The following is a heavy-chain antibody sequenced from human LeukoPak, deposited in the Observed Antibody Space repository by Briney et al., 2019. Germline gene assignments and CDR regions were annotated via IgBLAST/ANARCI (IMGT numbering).Heavy chain of an antibody. Sequence: PGGSLRLSCAASGFTFSSYAMHWVRQAPGKGLEWVAVISYDGSNKYYADSVKGRFTISRDNSKNTLYLQMNSLRAEDTAVYYCARELWFGELLYRFDYWGQGTLVTVSS. CDR3: ARELWFGELLYRFDY. V-gene: IGHV3-30-3*01. D-gene: IGHD3-10*01. CDR2: ISYDGSNK. CDR1: GFTFSSYA. J-gene: IGHJ4*02.